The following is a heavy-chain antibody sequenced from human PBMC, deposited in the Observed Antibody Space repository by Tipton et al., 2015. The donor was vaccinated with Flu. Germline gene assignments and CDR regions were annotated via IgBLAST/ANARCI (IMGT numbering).Heavy chain of an antibody. D-gene: IGHD6-6*01. V-gene: IGHV4-38-2*01. CDR3: ARREYSNYVSEPKSWFDP. CDR1: GDSIGSPYF. J-gene: IGHJ5*02. CDR2: VHQTGSP. Sequence: TLSLTCSVSGDSIGSPYFWGWIRQPPGKGLEWIGNVHQTGSPYYNPSLRSRVPIGVDRAKNQFSLRLTSVTAADTAVYYCARREYSNYVSEPKSWFDPWGQGTLVTVSS.